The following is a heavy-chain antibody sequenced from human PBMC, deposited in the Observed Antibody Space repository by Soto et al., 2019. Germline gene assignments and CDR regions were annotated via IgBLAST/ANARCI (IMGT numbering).Heavy chain of an antibody. CDR3: ARSSTSANYFDY. J-gene: IGHJ4*02. D-gene: IGHD2-2*01. CDR1: GGSISSGGYY. Sequence: QVQLQESGPGLVKPSQTLSLTCTVSGGSISSGGYYWSWIRQHPGKGLEWIGYICYSGSTYYNPSLKRRVTLSVDTSKNQFSLKLSSVTAADTAVYYCARSSTSANYFDYWGQGTLVTVSS. V-gene: IGHV4-31*03. CDR2: ICYSGST.